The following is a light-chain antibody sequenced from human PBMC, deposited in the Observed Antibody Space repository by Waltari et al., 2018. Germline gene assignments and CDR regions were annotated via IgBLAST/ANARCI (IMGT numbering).Light chain of an antibody. CDR2: GAS. CDR1: QGISGW. Sequence: DIQMTQSPSSLSASVGDRVTITCRASQGISGWLAWYQQKSGKAPIYLIHGASSLQSGVPSRFSGSGSGTEFTLTISSLQPEDFATYYCQQYDSYPPTFGQGTKVEIK. V-gene: IGKV1D-16*01. J-gene: IGKJ1*01. CDR3: QQYDSYPPT.